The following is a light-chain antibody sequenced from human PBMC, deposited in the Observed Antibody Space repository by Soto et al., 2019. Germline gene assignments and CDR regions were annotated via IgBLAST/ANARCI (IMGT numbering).Light chain of an antibody. V-gene: IGLV2-11*01. CDR1: SSDVGGFNY. CDR3: QSSDSSLSAVHV. J-gene: IGLJ1*01. CDR2: DVN. Sequence: QSVLTQPRSVSGSPGQSVTISCTGTSSDVGGFNYVSWYQQHPGKAPKLMIYDVNKRPSGVPDRFSGSKSGNTASLTISGLQAEDEADYYCQSSDSSLSAVHVFGTGTKVTVL.